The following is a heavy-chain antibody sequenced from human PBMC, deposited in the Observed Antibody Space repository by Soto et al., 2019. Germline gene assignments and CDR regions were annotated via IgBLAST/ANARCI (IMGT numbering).Heavy chain of an antibody. D-gene: IGHD5-12*01. V-gene: IGHV3-7*05. CDR3: ARDMKWLQFDY. CDR1: GLTIRSSW. J-gene: IGHJ4*02. CDR2: IKGDGSGE. Sequence: GGSLRLSCAASGLTIRSSWMSWVRQAPGKRQEWVANIKGDGSGEYYVESVKGRFTISTDNARNSLYLQMNSLRAEDTAVYYCARDMKWLQFDYWGQGALVTVSS.